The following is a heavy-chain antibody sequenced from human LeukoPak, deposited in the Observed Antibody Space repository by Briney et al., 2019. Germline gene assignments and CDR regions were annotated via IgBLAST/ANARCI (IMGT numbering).Heavy chain of an antibody. Sequence: ASVKVSCKASGYTFTNYGITWVRQAPGQGLEWMGWINTYNGNTNYVQKLQGRVTMTTDTSTSTAYMELRSLRSDDTAVYYCARDHPDSSDDYWGQGTLVTVSS. CDR3: ARDHPDSSDDY. CDR1: GYTFTNYG. D-gene: IGHD3-22*01. J-gene: IGHJ4*02. CDR2: INTYNGNT. V-gene: IGHV1-18*01.